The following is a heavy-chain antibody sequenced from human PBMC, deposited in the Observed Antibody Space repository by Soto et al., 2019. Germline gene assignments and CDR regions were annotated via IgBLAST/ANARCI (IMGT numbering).Heavy chain of an antibody. J-gene: IGHJ6*02. Sequence: SQTLSLTCAISGDSVSSNSAAWNWIRQSPSRGLEWLGRTYYRSKWYNDYAVSVKSRITINPDTSKNQFSLQLNSVTPEDTAVYYCARGGPVIAAAGAIYYYYGMDVWGQGTTVTVSS. D-gene: IGHD6-13*01. CDR1: GDSVSSNSAA. V-gene: IGHV6-1*01. CDR2: TYYRSKWYN. CDR3: ARGGPVIAAAGAIYYYYGMDV.